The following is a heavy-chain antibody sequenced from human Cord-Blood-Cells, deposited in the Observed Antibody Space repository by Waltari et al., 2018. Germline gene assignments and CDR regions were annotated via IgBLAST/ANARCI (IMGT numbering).Heavy chain of an antibody. V-gene: IGHV4-34*01. Sequence: QVQLQQWGAGLLKPSETLSLTCAVYGCSFSGYYWSWIRKPPGKGLEWIGEINHSGSTNYNPSLKSRVTISVDTSKNQFSLKLSSVTAADTAVYYCARVRKDYYDSSGYYTFWGQGTLVTVSS. D-gene: IGHD3-22*01. CDR1: GCSFSGYY. CDR2: INHSGST. J-gene: IGHJ4*02. CDR3: ARVRKDYYDSSGYYTF.